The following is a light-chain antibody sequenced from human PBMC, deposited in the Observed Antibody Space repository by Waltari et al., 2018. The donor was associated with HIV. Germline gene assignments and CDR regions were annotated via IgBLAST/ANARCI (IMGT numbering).Light chain of an antibody. Sequence: QSVLTQPPSVSGAPGQTVTISCTGSRSHIGAAYDVHRYQQVPGTAPKLLIYANTNRPSGVPDRFSGSKSGTSASLAISGLQTEDEADYYCQSYVSSVNVVFGGGTRVTVL. CDR2: ANT. J-gene: IGLJ3*02. V-gene: IGLV1-40*01. CDR1: RSHIGAAYD. CDR3: QSYVSSVNVV.